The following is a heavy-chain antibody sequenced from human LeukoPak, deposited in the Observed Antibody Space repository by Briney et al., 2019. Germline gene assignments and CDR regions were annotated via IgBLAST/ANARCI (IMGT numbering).Heavy chain of an antibody. J-gene: IGHJ4*02. Sequence: GGSLRLSCAASGFTFSSYAMHWVRQAPGKGLEWVAVISYDGSNKYYADSVKGRFTISRDNSKNTLYLQMNSLRAEDTAVYYCARGVSGSWGQGTLVTVSS. CDR2: ISYDGSNK. CDR1: GFTFSSYA. D-gene: IGHD1-26*01. CDR3: ARGVSGS. V-gene: IGHV3-30-3*01.